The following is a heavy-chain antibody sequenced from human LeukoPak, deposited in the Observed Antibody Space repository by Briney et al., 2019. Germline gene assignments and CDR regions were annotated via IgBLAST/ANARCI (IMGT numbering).Heavy chain of an antibody. CDR3: ARLNAYNHYF. CDR1: GGSLSGYY. CDR2: IYYSGPT. D-gene: IGHD5-24*01. Sequence: SETLSLTCIVSGGSLSGYYWSWIRQPPGKGLEWIGYIYYSGPTNYSPYLKSRFTMSVDTSQNQFSLKLSSVTAADTAVYYCARLNAYNHYFWGQGTLVTVSS. J-gene: IGHJ4*02. V-gene: IGHV4-59*08.